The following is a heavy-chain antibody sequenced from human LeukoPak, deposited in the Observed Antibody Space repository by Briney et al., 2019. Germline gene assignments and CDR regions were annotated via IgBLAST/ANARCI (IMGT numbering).Heavy chain of an antibody. V-gene: IGHV3-23*01. Sequence: PSETLSLTCAVSGGSISSSNWWSWVRQAPGKGLEWVSAISGSASSTYHADSVKGRFTISRDNSKNTLYLQMNSLRADDTAVYYCAKGAYFDYWGQGTLVTVSS. J-gene: IGHJ4*02. CDR1: GGSISSSN. CDR2: ISGSASST. CDR3: AKGAYFDY.